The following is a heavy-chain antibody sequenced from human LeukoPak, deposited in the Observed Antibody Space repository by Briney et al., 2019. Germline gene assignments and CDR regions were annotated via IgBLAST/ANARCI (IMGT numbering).Heavy chain of an antibody. D-gene: IGHD3-10*01. CDR2: INHSGST. CDR1: GGSFSGYY. Sequence: KPSETLSLTCAVYGGSFSGYYWSWIRQPPGKGLEWIGEINHSGSTNYNPSLKSRVTISVDTSKNQFSLKLSSVTAADTAVYYCARGQITMVRGVIGFGYYYYYYMDVWGKGTTVTVSS. CDR3: ARGQITMVRGVIGFGYYYYYYMDV. V-gene: IGHV4-34*01. J-gene: IGHJ6*03.